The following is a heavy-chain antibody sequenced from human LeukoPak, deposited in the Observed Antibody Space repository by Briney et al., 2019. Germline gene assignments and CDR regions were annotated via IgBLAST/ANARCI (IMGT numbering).Heavy chain of an antibody. CDR3: ARSQWNPGKTTQTT. V-gene: IGHV3-11*01. J-gene: IGHJ5*02. CDR1: GFIFSDYY. D-gene: IGHD1-1*01. CDR2: ISSSSNNI. Sequence: PGGSLRLSCAGSGFIFSDYYMSWIRQAARKGREWVSYISSSSNNIYYADSVKGRFTISRDNAKNSLYLQMNSLRAEDTAVYYCARSQWNPGKTTQTTWGQGTLVTVSS.